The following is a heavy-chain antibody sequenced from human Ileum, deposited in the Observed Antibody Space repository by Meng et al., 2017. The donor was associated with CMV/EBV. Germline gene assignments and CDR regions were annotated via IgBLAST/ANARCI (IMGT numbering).Heavy chain of an antibody. V-gene: IGHV3-48*01. D-gene: IGHD5-12*01. J-gene: IGHJ4*02. CDR3: ARVPLVARRAYLDY. CDR1: GFTFSSYG. Sequence: GGSLRLSCAASGFTFSSYGMSWVRQAPGKGLEWISYITSSGNMMEYADSVKGRFTVSRDNVKNLLFLQMNSLRADDTATYFCARVPLVARRAYLDYWGQGTLVTVSS. CDR2: ITSSGNMM.